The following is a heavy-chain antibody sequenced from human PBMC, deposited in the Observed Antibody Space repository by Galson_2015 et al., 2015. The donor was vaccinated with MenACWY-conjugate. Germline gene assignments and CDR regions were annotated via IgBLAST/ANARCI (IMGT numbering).Heavy chain of an antibody. Sequence: RLSCAASGFTFRNYWMTWVRQAPGQGLEWVASIKKDGSEKYYVDSVKGRFTISRDNAKNSMYLEMNSLRVEDTAVYSCARGHYGMDVWGQGTTVTASS. CDR2: IKKDGSEK. CDR1: GFTFRNYW. CDR3: ARGHYGMDV. J-gene: IGHJ6*02. V-gene: IGHV3-7*03.